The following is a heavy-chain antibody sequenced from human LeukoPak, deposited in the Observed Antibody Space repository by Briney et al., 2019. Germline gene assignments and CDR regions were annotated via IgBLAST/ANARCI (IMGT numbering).Heavy chain of an antibody. Sequence: PGGSLRLSCAASGFTFSSYAMSWVRQAPGKGLEWVSAISGSGASTYYADSVKGRFTISRDNSRNTLYLQMSSLRAEDTAIYFCARAAYYRFDYWGQGTLVTVSS. CDR3: ARAAYYRFDY. D-gene: IGHD1-26*01. CDR2: ISGSGAST. V-gene: IGHV3-23*01. CDR1: GFTFSSYA. J-gene: IGHJ4*02.